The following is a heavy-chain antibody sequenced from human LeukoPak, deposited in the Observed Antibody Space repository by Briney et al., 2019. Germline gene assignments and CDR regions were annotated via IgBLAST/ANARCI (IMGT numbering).Heavy chain of an antibody. J-gene: IGHJ4*01. CDR2: ISGDGSVT. D-gene: IGHD6-6*01. CDR3: ARYSSSSGGASYYLDY. Sequence: GGSLRLSCAASGSTLRNYWMHWVRQVPGKRLVWVSRISGDGSVTNYADSVKGRFTISRDNAKNTLFLQINSLRAEDTAVYYCARYSSSSGGASYYLDYWGHGTLVTVSS. CDR1: GSTLRNYW. V-gene: IGHV3-74*01.